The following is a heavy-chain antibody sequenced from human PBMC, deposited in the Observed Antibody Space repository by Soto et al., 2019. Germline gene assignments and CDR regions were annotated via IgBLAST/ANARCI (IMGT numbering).Heavy chain of an antibody. Sequence: EVQLLESGGGLVQPGGSLRLSCAASGFTFSTSAMTWVRQAPGKGLEWVSTTGLNGRTTYYADSLKGRFTVSRDNSKNTLDLQMSGLRAEDTAVYYCATVHGTSRPFDSWGQGTLVTVSS. V-gene: IGHV3-23*01. CDR3: ATVHGTSRPFDS. J-gene: IGHJ4*02. D-gene: IGHD6-25*01. CDR1: GFTFSTSA. CDR2: TGLNGRTT.